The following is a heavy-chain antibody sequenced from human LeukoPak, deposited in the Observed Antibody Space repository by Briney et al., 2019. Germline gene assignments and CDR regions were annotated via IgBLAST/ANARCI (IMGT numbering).Heavy chain of an antibody. J-gene: IGHJ5*02. V-gene: IGHV4-39*07. CDR1: GGSISRSGYY. CDR3: ARDVTTVTPYGTLNWFDP. D-gene: IGHD4-17*01. CDR2: LHYSGST. Sequence: SETLSLTCTVSGGSISRSGYYWGWIRQPPGKGLEWIGSLHYSGSTYNNPSLKSRVTISVDTSKNQFSLKLSSVTAADTAMYYCARDVTTVTPYGTLNWFDPWGQGTLVTVSS.